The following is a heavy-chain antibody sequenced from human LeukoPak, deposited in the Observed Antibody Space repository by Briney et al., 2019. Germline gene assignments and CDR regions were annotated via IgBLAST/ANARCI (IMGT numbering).Heavy chain of an antibody. J-gene: IGHJ2*01. Sequence: GSLRLSCAASGFTVSTNYMSWVRQAPGKGLEWIGSIYYTRSTYYNPSLKSRVTISVDTSKNQFSLKLTSVTAADTAVYYCARGVTMIVVVIHDWYFDLWGRGTLVTVSS. D-gene: IGHD3-22*01. CDR3: ARGVTMIVVVIHDWYFDL. CDR2: IYYTRST. V-gene: IGHV4-59*05. CDR1: GFTVSTNY.